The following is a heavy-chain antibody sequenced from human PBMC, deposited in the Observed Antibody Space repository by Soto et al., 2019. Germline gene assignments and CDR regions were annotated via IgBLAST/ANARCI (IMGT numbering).Heavy chain of an antibody. CDR3: AGDPDSHYNDSHASSYP. CDR1: GGTFSSYA. V-gene: IGHV1-69*06. J-gene: IGHJ5*02. Sequence: SVKVSCKASGGTFSSYAISWVRQAPGQGLEWMGGIIPIFGTANYAQKFQGRVTITADKFTGTAYMELTRLRSDDTAVYYCAGDPDSHYNDSHASSYPWGQGTLVTVSS. CDR2: IIPIFGTA. D-gene: IGHD3-22*01.